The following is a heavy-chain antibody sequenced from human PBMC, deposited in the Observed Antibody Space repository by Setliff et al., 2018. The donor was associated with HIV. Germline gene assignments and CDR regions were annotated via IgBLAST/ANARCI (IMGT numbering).Heavy chain of an antibody. V-gene: IGHV4-34*01. Sequence: PSETLSLTCAVYGGSFSGYYWNWIRQPPGKGLEWIGEINHSGSTNYNPPLKSRVTISVDTSKNQFSLTLSSMTAADTAVYYCARGRILYGNDYWGQGTLVTVSS. CDR3: ARGRILYGNDY. D-gene: IGHD3-10*01. CDR1: GGSFSGYY. J-gene: IGHJ4*02. CDR2: INHSGST.